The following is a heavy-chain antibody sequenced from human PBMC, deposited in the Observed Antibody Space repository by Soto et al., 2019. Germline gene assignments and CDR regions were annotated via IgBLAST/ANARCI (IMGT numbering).Heavy chain of an antibody. D-gene: IGHD3-22*01. CDR2: IGTAGDT. V-gene: IGHV3-13*04. CDR1: GFTFSSYD. CDR3: ARAIGPTLFDY. J-gene: IGHJ4*02. Sequence: LRLSCSASGFTFSSYDMHWVRQGPGKGLEWVSAIGTAGDTNYAGSVKGRFTIFRENAKNSLYLQMNSLRAGDTAIYFCARAIGPTLFDYWGQGTLVTVSS.